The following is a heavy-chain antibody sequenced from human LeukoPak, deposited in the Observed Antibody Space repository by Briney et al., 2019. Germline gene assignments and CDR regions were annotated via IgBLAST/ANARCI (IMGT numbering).Heavy chain of an antibody. V-gene: IGHV3-30*18. Sequence: GGSLRLSCAASGFTFSRYGMHWVRQAPGKGVKWVAVISYDGTDKYYADSVKGRFTISRDNSKNTLSLQMNSLRAEDTAVYYCAKEVVLNWFDSWGQGTLVTVSS. CDR3: AKEVVLNWFDS. CDR2: ISYDGTDK. D-gene: IGHD2-8*02. J-gene: IGHJ5*01. CDR1: GFTFSRYG.